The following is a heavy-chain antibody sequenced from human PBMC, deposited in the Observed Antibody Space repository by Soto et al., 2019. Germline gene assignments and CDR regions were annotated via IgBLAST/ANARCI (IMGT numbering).Heavy chain of an antibody. CDR1: DDSSSSYN. D-gene: IGHD3-10*01. V-gene: IGHV4-59*08. J-gene: IGHJ6*02. CDR3: VRQGFGRLHGLVGV. Sequence: PETLSLTCTVSDDSSSSYNWSWIRQPPRRRLEWIGYIDSSGGTSYNPSLQSRVTISGDTSTKQFSLKLSSVTAAETAVYYCVRQGFGRLHGLVGVWGQGTKVTVSS. CDR2: IDSSGGT.